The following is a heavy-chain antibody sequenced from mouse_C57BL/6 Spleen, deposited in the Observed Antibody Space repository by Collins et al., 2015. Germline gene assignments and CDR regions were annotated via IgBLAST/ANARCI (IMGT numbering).Heavy chain of an antibody. CDR1: GYTFTDYE. CDR2: IDPETGGT. CDR3: TRSPKFITTVVATDYAMDY. V-gene: IGHV1-15*01. Sequence: QVQLQQSGAEPVRPGASVTLSCKASGYTFTDYEMHWVKQTPVHGLEWIGAIDPETGGTAYNQKFKGKATLTADKSSSTAYMELRSLTSEDSAVYYCTRSPKFITTVVATDYAMDYWGQGTSVTVSS. D-gene: IGHD1-1*01. J-gene: IGHJ4*01.